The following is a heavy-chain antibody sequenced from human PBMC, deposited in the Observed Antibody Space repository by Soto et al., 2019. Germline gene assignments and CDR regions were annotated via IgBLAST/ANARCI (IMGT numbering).Heavy chain of an antibody. J-gene: IGHJ6*03. CDR3: ARQPRMGLPGVFYYYMDV. CDR1: GVSISSSSYY. D-gene: IGHD2-2*01. V-gene: IGHV4-39*01. CDR2: IYYSGST. Sequence: PSETLSLTCTVSGVSISSSSYYWGWIRQPPGKWLEWIGSIYYSGSTYYNPSLKSRVTISVDTSKNQFSLKLSSVTAADTAVYYCARQPRMGLPGVFYYYMDVWGKGTTVT.